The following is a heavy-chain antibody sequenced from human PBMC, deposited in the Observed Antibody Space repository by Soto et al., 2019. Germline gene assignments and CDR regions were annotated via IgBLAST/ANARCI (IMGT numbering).Heavy chain of an antibody. CDR3: ARESVAIPGDYNFYYGLDV. CDR2: ISYDGSNK. CDR1: GFTFSSYA. Sequence: GGSLRLSCAASGFTFSSYALHWVRQAPGKGLEWVAVISYDGSNKNYGDSVKGRFTISRDNSKNTVYLQMNSQRAEDTAVYYCARESVAIPGDYNFYYGLDVWGLGTTVTVSS. D-gene: IGHD5-12*01. J-gene: IGHJ6*02. V-gene: IGHV3-30-3*01.